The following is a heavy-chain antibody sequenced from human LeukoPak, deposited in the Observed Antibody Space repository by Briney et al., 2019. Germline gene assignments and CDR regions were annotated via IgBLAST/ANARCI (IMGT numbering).Heavy chain of an antibody. Sequence: GGSLRLSCAASGFTLNTYWMSWVRQAPGEGLEWVSAISGSGGSTYYADSVKGRFTISRDNSKNTLYLQMNSLRAEDTAVYYCAKDYPGGYDSLSYFDYWGQGTLVTVSS. D-gene: IGHD5-12*01. CDR2: ISGSGGST. J-gene: IGHJ4*02. CDR3: AKDYPGGYDSLSYFDY. CDR1: GFTLNTYW. V-gene: IGHV3-23*01.